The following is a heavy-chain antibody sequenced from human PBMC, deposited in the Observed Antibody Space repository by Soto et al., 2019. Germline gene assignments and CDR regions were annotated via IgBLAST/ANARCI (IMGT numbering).Heavy chain of an antibody. CDR1: GGSISSGGYY. CDR2: IYYSGST. Sequence: SETLSLTCTVSGGSISSGGYYWSWIRQHPGKGLEWIGYIYYSGSTYYNPSLKSRVTISVDTSKNQFSLKLSSVTAADTAVYYCARVGIMITFGGVIPDRFDYWGQGTLVTVSS. D-gene: IGHD3-16*02. V-gene: IGHV4-31*03. J-gene: IGHJ4*02. CDR3: ARVGIMITFGGVIPDRFDY.